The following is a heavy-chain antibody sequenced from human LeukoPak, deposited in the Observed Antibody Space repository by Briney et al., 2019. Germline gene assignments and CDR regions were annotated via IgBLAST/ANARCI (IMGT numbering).Heavy chain of an antibody. CDR3: ARGRWIQLWFASDAFDI. CDR2: ISSNGGST. J-gene: IGHJ3*02. D-gene: IGHD5-18*01. CDR1: GFTFSSYA. V-gene: IGHV3-64*01. Sequence: PGGSLRLSCAASGFTFSSYAMHWVRQAPGKGLEYVSAISSNGGSTYYANSVKGRFTISRDNSKNTLYLQMGSLRAEDMAVYYCARGRWIQLWFASDAFDIWGQGTMVTVSS.